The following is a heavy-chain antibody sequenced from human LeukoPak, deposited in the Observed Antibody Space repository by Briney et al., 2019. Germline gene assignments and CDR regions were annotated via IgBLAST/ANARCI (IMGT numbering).Heavy chain of an antibody. D-gene: IGHD6-19*01. CDR3: ARRARISMAVAGYFDY. V-gene: IGHV4-39*01. J-gene: IGHJ4*02. CDR1: GGSISSSSYY. Sequence: SETLSLTCTVSGGSISSSSYYWGWIRQPPGKGLEWIGSIYYSGSTYYNPSLKSRVTISVATSTNKFSRKLSSVTGPDTAVYYCARRARISMAVAGYFDYWGQGTLVTVSS. CDR2: IYYSGST.